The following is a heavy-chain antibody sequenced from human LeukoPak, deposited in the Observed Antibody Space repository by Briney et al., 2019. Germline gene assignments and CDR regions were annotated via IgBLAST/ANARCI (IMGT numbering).Heavy chain of an antibody. Sequence: PSETLSLTCTVSGGSINDASWNWIRQPPGQELEWIGYIYHSGGTNYNPSLKSRVSISLDTSKNQFSLKLSSVTAADTAVYYCARVGTYYRSLDSWGQGTLVTVSS. CDR1: GGSINDAS. D-gene: IGHD3-10*01. J-gene: IGHJ4*02. V-gene: IGHV4-59*01. CDR2: IYHSGGT. CDR3: ARVGTYYRSLDS.